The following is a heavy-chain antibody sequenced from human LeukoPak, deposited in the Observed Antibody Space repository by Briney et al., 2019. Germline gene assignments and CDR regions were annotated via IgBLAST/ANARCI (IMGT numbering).Heavy chain of an antibody. Sequence: SETLSLTCTVSGGSISGYFCTWLRQSAGAGLECIGRIHTSGTTYYNPSLRSRVSMSVDTSNNKFSLRLSSVTAADTAVYYCARDPAGHGRYFDYWGQGTLVTVSS. CDR3: ARDPAGHGRYFDY. CDR1: GGSISGYF. J-gene: IGHJ4*02. CDR2: IHTSGTT. D-gene: IGHD1-14*01. V-gene: IGHV4-4*07.